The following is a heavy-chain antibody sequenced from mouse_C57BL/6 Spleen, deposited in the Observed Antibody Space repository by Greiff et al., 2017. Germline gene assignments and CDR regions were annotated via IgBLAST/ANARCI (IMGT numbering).Heavy chain of an antibody. V-gene: IGHV1-74*01. CDR3: ASLWLRRDYYAMDY. CDR2: IHPSDSDT. D-gene: IGHD2-2*01. J-gene: IGHJ4*01. Sequence: QVQLQQPGAELVKPGASVKVSCKASGYTFTSYWMHWVKQRPGQGLEWIGRIHPSDSDTNYNQKFKGKATLTVDKSSSTASMQLSSLTSEDSAVYYCASLWLRRDYYAMDYWGQGTSVTVSS. CDR1: GYTFTSYW.